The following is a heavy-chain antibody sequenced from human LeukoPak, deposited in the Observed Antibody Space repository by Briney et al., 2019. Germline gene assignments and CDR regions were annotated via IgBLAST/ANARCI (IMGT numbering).Heavy chain of an antibody. CDR2: IYYSGST. Sequence: SETLSLTCTVSGGSINSSSYYWGWVRQPPGKGLEWIGSIYYSGSTYYNPSLKSRVTISVDTSKNQFSLKLSSVTAADTAVYYCARVLVGATHAFDIWGQGTMVTVSS. CDR3: ARVLVGATHAFDI. D-gene: IGHD1-26*01. CDR1: GGSINSSSYY. J-gene: IGHJ3*02. V-gene: IGHV4-39*07.